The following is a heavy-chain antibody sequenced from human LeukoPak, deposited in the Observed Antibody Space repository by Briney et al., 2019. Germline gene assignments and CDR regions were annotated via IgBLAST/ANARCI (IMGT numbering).Heavy chain of an antibody. CDR1: GFTFSSYA. CDR2: ISGSGGST. Sequence: PGGSLRLSCAASGFTFSSYAMSWVRQAPGKGLEWVSAISGSGGSTYYADSVKGRFTISRDNSKNTLYLQMNSLRAEDTAVYYCAREGYDSSGYYLDDAFDIWGQGTMVTVSS. D-gene: IGHD3-22*01. CDR3: AREGYDSSGYYLDDAFDI. V-gene: IGHV3-23*01. J-gene: IGHJ3*02.